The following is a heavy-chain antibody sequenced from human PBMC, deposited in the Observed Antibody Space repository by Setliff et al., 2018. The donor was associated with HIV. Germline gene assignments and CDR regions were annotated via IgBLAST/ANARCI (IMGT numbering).Heavy chain of an antibody. CDR3: ARGSGGWYIDNWFDP. Sequence: PSETLSLTCTVSGGSISSYYWSWIRQPPGKGLEWIGYIYTNGSTNYNPSLKSRVTISVDTSKNQFSLKLSSVTAADTAVYYCARGSGGWYIDNWFDPWGQGTLVTVSS. D-gene: IGHD6-19*01. V-gene: IGHV4-4*08. J-gene: IGHJ5*02. CDR1: GGSISSYY. CDR2: IYTNGST.